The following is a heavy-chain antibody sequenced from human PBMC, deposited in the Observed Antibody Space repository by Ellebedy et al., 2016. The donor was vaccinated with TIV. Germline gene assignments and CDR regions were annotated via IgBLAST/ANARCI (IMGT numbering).Heavy chain of an antibody. CDR3: ARDQWLGRAYYFDY. V-gene: IGHV3-7*01. J-gene: IGHJ4*02. CDR2: IKQDGSEK. Sequence: GESLKISRAASGFTFSNYWMTWVRQAPGKGLEWVANIKQDGSEKYSIDSVKGRFSISRDNAKNSMYLQMNSLRDEDTAVYYCARDQWLGRAYYFDYWGQGTLLTVSS. D-gene: IGHD6-19*01. CDR1: GFTFSNYW.